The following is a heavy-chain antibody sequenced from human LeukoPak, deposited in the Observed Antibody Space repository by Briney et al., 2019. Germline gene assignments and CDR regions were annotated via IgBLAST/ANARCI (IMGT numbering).Heavy chain of an antibody. CDR2: IYHSGST. J-gene: IGHJ4*02. CDR3: ARDLGGTAMVSAY. V-gene: IGHV4-38-2*02. CDR1: GHSISSGYY. D-gene: IGHD5-18*01. Sequence: SETLSLTCTVSGHSISSGYYWGWIRQPPGKGLEWIGSIYHSGSTYYNPSLKSRVTISVDTSKNQCSLKLSSVTAADTAVYYCARDLGGTAMVSAYWGQGTLVTVSS.